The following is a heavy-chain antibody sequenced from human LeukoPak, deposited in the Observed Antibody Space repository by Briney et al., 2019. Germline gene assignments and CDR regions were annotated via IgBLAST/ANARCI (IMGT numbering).Heavy chain of an antibody. V-gene: IGHV3-53*01. Sequence: GGSLRLSCAASGFIVSGDFMSWVRQAPGKGLEWVSVIYSDGSTYYADSVKGRFTISRDNSKNTLDLQMTGLRAEDTAVYYCARERGRGRDSPWFDYRGQGTLVTVSS. J-gene: IGHJ4*02. CDR3: ARERGRGRDSPWFDY. CDR1: GFIVSGDF. D-gene: IGHD1-26*01. CDR2: IYSDGST.